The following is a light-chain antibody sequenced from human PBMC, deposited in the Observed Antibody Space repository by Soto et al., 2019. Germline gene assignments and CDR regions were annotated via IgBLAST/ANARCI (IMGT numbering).Light chain of an antibody. V-gene: IGKV1-27*01. CDR1: QGISNY. CDR2: AAS. Sequence: DIQMTQSPSSLSASVGDRVTITCRASQGISNYLAWYQQIPGKVPTLLISAASTVQSGVPSRFSGSGSGADFTLTISSLQAEDVATYYCQKYTNVPAFGGGTKVEIK. CDR3: QKYTNVPA. J-gene: IGKJ4*01.